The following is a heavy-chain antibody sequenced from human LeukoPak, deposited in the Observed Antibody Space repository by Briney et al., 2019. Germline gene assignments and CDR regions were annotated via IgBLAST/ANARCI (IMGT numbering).Heavy chain of an antibody. CDR1: GFTFSSYA. Sequence: PGGSLRLSCAAYGFTFSSYAMHWVRQAPGKGLEYVSAISSNGGSTYYANSVRGRFTISRDNSKNTLYLQMGSLRAEDMAVYYCARGGYSYGSTFDYWGQGTLVTVSS. J-gene: IGHJ4*02. CDR2: ISSNGGST. D-gene: IGHD5-18*01. V-gene: IGHV3-64*01. CDR3: ARGGYSYGSTFDY.